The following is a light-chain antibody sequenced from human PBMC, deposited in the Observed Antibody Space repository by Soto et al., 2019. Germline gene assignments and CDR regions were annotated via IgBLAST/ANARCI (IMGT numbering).Light chain of an antibody. CDR3: QQRSIWPLT. J-gene: IGKJ5*01. V-gene: IGKV3-11*01. Sequence: EVVMTPSPATLSFSPRYRATICLRASQSVSSSFAWYQQKPGQAPRLLIYDASNRATGIPARFSGSGSGTDFTLTISSLEAEDFAVYYCQQRSIWPLTFGQGTRLEIK. CDR1: QSVSSS. CDR2: DAS.